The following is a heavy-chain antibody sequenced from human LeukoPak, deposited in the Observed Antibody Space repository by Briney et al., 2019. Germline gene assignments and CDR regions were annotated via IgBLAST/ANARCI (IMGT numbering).Heavy chain of an antibody. CDR3: ARGQTIFSCSDGSCYHPSDY. CDR2: MNPNSGNT. D-gene: IGHD2-15*01. J-gene: IGHJ4*02. Sequence: GASVKVSCKASGYTCTSYDINWVRQATGQGLEWMGWMNPNSGNTGYAQKFQGRVTMTRNTSISTTYMELSSLRSEDTAVYYCARGQTIFSCSDGSCYHPSDYWGQGTLVTVSS. CDR1: GYTCTSYD. V-gene: IGHV1-8*01.